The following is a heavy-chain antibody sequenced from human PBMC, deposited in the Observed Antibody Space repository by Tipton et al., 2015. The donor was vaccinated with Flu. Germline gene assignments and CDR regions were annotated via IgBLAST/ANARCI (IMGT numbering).Heavy chain of an antibody. CDR3: APSTRYWTGGHFFGW. J-gene: IGHJ4*02. CDR1: GGSISSSSYY. Sequence: TLSLTCTVSGGSISSSSYYWGWIRQPPGKGLEWIASIYYSGSTYYNPSLRSRVTISIDTSKNQFSLKVRSVNAADTAVYYCAPSTRYWTGGHFFGWWGRGTQVTVSS. CDR2: IYYSGST. V-gene: IGHV4-39*07. D-gene: IGHD2-2*01.